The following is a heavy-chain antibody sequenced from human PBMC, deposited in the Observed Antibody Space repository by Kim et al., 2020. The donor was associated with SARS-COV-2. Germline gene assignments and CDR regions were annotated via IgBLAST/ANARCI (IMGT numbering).Heavy chain of an antibody. J-gene: IGHJ4*02. V-gene: IGHV4-39*01. CDR3: ARHSHLTKPPAR. D-gene: IGHD3-3*01. CDR2: IYDSGST. CDR1: GGSISSSSYY. Sequence: SETLSLTCTVSGGSISSSSYYWGWIRQPPGKGLEWLGSIYDSGSTYYNPSLKSRVTISVDTSKNQFSLKLSSVTAADTAVYYCARHSHLTKPPARWGQGTLLTVAS.